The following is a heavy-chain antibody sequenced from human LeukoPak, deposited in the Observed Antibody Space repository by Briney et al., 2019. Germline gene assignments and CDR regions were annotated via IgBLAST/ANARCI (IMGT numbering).Heavy chain of an antibody. CDR3: AFLMVPLLDYYYGMDV. CDR2: ISGSGGST. CDR1: GFTFSSYA. D-gene: IGHD2-8*01. V-gene: IGHV3-23*01. J-gene: IGHJ6*02. Sequence: PGGSPRLSCAASGFTFSSYAMSWVRQAPGKGLEWVSAISGSGGSTYYADSVKGRFTISRDNSKNMLYLQMNSLRAEDTAVYYCAFLMVPLLDYYYGMDVWGQGTTVTVSS.